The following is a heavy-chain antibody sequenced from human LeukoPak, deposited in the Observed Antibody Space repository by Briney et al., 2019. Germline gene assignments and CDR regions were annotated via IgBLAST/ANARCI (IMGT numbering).Heavy chain of an antibody. CDR3: AKGQSRFAGDVSASFDY. CDR2: ISGSGGST. D-gene: IGHD3-16*01. V-gene: IGHV3-23*01. CDR1: GFTFSSYA. J-gene: IGHJ4*02. Sequence: PGGSLRLSCAASGFTFSSYAMSWVRQAPGKRLEWVSGISGSGGSTYYADSVKGRFTISRDNPKNTLYLQLNSLRADDTALYYCAKGQSRFAGDVSASFDYWGQGTLVTVSS.